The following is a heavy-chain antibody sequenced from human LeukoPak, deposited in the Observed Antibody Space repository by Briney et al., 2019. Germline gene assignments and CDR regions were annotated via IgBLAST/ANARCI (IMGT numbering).Heavy chain of an antibody. Sequence: GGPLKPSLQAPESPSVIYEINGVGKPPGRGLSGVSNISSSGSTIYYADSVKGRFTISRDNAKNSLYLQMNSLRAEDTAVYYCARGGRIAVHFAGEYWGQGILVTVSS. CDR2: ISSSGSTI. J-gene: IGHJ4*02. V-gene: IGHV3-48*03. CDR1: ESPSVIYE. D-gene: IGHD6-19*01. CDR3: ARGGRIAVHFAGEY.